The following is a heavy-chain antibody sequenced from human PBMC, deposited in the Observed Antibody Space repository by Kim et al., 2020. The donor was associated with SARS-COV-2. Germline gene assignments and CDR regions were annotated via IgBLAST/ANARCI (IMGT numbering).Heavy chain of an antibody. Sequence: GGSLRLSCVASGFTFTSYTMNWVRQAPGKGLEWVSSISISNSYIYYIDSVKGRFTISRDNAKNSLYLQMNYLRAEDTAIYYCARDRGNDALDIWGQGTMV. D-gene: IGHD3-16*01. CDR3: ARDRGNDALDI. CDR1: GFTFTSYT. CDR2: ISISNSYI. V-gene: IGHV3-21*01. J-gene: IGHJ3*02.